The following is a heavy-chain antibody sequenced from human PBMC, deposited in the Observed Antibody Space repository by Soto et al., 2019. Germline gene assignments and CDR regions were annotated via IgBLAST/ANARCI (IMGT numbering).Heavy chain of an antibody. Sequence: GESLKISCKGSGYIFTNYWIGWVRQMPGKGLEWMRIIYPGDSDTRYSPSFQGQVTISADKSINTAYLQWSSRKASDTATYYCTLGHDSSMGPIYWGQGIQVTVSS. J-gene: IGHJ4*02. CDR3: TLGHDSSMGPIY. CDR2: IYPGDSDT. CDR1: GYIFTNYW. V-gene: IGHV5-51*01. D-gene: IGHD2-2*01.